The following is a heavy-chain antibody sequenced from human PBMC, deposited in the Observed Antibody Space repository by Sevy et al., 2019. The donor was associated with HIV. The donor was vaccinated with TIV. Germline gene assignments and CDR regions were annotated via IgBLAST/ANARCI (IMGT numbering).Heavy chain of an antibody. CDR1: GFTFDSYA. V-gene: IGHV3-30-3*01. J-gene: IGHJ4*02. CDR2: ISYDGSNS. Sequence: GGSLRLSCAASGFTFDSYAIHWVRQAPGKGLEWVAVISYDGSNSYYADSVKGRFTISRDNSKNTLYLQMNSLRDEDTAMYYCARSRGEAKWLQTEYFYFDWGQGTLVTVSS. D-gene: IGHD3-10*01. CDR3: ARSRGEAKWLQTEYFYFD.